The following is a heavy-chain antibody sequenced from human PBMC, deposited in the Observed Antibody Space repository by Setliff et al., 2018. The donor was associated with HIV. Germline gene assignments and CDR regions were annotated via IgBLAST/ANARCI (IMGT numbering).Heavy chain of an antibody. J-gene: IGHJ6*03. Sequence: SETLSLTCTSSGDSISGYYWSWIRQPAGKGLEWIGRMHTSGNTNYNPSLKSRVTISTGTSNNQFSLTLSSVTAADTAVYYCARGVRITKRVTQTGGYYYYTDVWGKGTTVTVSS. CDR3: ARGVRITKRVTQTGGYYYYTDV. CDR1: GDSISGYY. V-gene: IGHV4-4*07. CDR2: MHTSGNT. D-gene: IGHD2-21*02.